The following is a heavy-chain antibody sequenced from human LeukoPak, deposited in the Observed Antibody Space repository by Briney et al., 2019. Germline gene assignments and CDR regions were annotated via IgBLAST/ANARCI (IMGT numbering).Heavy chain of an antibody. Sequence: GGSLRLSCAASGFTFSSYAMHWVRQAPGKGLEWVAVISYDGSNKYYADSVKGRFTISRDNSKNTLYLQMNSLRAEDTAMYYCARVSRGYSYGLFDYWGQGTLVTVSS. J-gene: IGHJ4*02. CDR3: ARVSRGYSYGLFDY. CDR1: GFTFSSYA. V-gene: IGHV3-30*04. CDR2: ISYDGSNK. D-gene: IGHD5-18*01.